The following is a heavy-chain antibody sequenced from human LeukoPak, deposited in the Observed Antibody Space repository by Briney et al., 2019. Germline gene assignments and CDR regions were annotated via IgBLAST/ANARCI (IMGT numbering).Heavy chain of an antibody. V-gene: IGHV1-8*01. J-gene: IGHJ6*03. CDR1: GYTFTSYD. CDR2: MNPNRGNT. Sequence: ASVKVSCKASGYTFTSYDIKWVRQATGQGLEWMGWMNPNRGNTGYAQKFQGRVTMTRNTSISTAYMELSSLRSEDTAVYYCARDLGYYSSASCLYSYYYYMDVWGKGTTVTVSS. D-gene: IGHD2-2*01. CDR3: ARDLGYYSSASCLYSYYYYMDV.